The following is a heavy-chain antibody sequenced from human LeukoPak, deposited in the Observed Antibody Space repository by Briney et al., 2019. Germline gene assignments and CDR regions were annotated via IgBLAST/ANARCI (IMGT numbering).Heavy chain of an antibody. Sequence: GGSLRLSRAASGFTFSTYWIHWVRQAPGKGLVWVSHIKTDGSSTTYADSVKGRFTISRDNAKNTLYLQMNSLRAEDTAVYYCARDRGYTQDYWGQGTLVTVSS. V-gene: IGHV3-74*01. CDR2: IKTDGSST. CDR3: ARDRGYTQDY. J-gene: IGHJ4*02. CDR1: GFTFSTYW. D-gene: IGHD5-12*01.